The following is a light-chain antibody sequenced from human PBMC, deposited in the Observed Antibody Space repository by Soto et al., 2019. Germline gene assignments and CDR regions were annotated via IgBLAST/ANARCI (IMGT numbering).Light chain of an antibody. CDR1: QSVSTY. CDR3: QQYGSSPIT. V-gene: IGKV3-20*01. CDR2: DAS. J-gene: IGKJ5*01. Sequence: EILLTQSPDTLSLXXGXXXXXXXXASQSVSTYLAWYQQKPGQAPRLLIFDASNRATGIPARFSGSGSGTDFTLTISSLEPEDFAVYYCQQYGSSPITFGQGTRLEIK.